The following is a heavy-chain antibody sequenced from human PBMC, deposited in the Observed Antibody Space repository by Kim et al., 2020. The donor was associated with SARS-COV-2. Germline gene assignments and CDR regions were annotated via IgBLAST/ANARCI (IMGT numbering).Heavy chain of an antibody. J-gene: IGHJ4*02. V-gene: IGHV3-21*01. Sequence: GGSLRLSCAASGFTFSSYSMNWVRQAPGKGLEWVSSISSSSSYIYYADSVKGRFTISRDNAKNSLYLQMNSLRAEDTAVYYCARMLGWGASYCGGDCDPAFGYWGQGTLVTVSS. D-gene: IGHD2-21*02. CDR1: GFTFSSYS. CDR3: ARMLGWGASYCGGDCDPAFGY. CDR2: ISSSSSYI.